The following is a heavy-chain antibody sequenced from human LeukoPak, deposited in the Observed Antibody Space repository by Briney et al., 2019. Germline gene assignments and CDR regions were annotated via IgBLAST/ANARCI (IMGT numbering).Heavy chain of an antibody. CDR3: AKDRIPATLYYFDY. D-gene: IGHD2-2*01. Sequence: GGSLRLSCAASGFTFKNYAMTWLRQAPGKGLEWVSAIGASGTTTYYAESVKGRFTISRDNAQHTLFLLMNSLRAEDTAIYYGAKDRIPATLYYFDYWGQGTLVTVSS. V-gene: IGHV3-23*01. CDR2: IGASGTTT. J-gene: IGHJ4*02. CDR1: GFTFKNYA.